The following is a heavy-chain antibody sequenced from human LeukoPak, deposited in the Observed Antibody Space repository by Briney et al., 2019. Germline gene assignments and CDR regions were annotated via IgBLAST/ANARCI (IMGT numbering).Heavy chain of an antibody. CDR3: ARAAMVRGVIIKTFDY. J-gene: IGHJ4*02. Sequence: GGSLRLSCAASGFTFSDYYMSWIRQAPGKGLEWVSYISSSGSTIYYADSVKGRFTISRDNAKNSLYLQMNSLRAEDTAVYYCARAAMVRGVIIKTFDYWGQGTLVTVSS. V-gene: IGHV3-11*04. D-gene: IGHD3-10*01. CDR2: ISSSGSTI. CDR1: GFTFSDYY.